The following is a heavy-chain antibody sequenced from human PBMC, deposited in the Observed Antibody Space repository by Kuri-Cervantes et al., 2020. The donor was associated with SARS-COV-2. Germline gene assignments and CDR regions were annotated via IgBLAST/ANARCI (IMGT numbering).Heavy chain of an antibody. CDR1: GFTFSSYA. CDR2: ISGSGGST. Sequence: GESLKISCAASGFTFSSYAMSWVRQAPGKGLEWVSAISGSGGSTYYADSVKGRFTISRDNSKNTLYLQMNSLRAEDTAVYYCAKDPTYYDFWSGPTTFYWYFDLWGRGTLVTVSS. CDR3: AKDPTYYDFWSGPTTFYWYFDL. V-gene: IGHV3-23*01. J-gene: IGHJ2*01. D-gene: IGHD3-3*01.